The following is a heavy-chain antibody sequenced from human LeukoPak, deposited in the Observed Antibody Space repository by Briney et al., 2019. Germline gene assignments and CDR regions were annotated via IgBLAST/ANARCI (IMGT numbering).Heavy chain of an antibody. D-gene: IGHD5-18*01. CDR2: INSDGSST. J-gene: IGHJ4*02. CDR1: GFTFSNYW. CDR3: AREGRGYSYAFEY. V-gene: IGHV3-74*01. Sequence: GGSLRLSCAASGFTFSNYWMHWVRQAPGKGLVWVSRINSDGSSTTYADSVKGRFTISRDNGQNTLYLQMNSLRAEDTAVYYCAREGRGYSYAFEYWGQGTLVTASS.